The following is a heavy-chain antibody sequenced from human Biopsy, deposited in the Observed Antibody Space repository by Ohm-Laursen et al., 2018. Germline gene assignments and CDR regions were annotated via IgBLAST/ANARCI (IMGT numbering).Heavy chain of an antibody. Sequence: SETLSLTCTVSGDSVTKYYWSWIRQPPGKGLEWIGHIYYSGMTNYNPSLQSRASISVDTSRNQVSLTLSSVTAADTAVYYCARDSGILNYGNFKYYHYYGMDVWGQGTKVTVSS. J-gene: IGHJ6*02. D-gene: IGHD4-11*01. CDR1: GDSVTKYY. V-gene: IGHV4-59*02. CDR2: IYYSGMT. CDR3: ARDSGILNYGNFKYYHYYGMDV.